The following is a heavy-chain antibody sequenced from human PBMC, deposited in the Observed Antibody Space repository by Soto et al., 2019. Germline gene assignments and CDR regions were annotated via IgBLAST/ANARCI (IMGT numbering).Heavy chain of an antibody. D-gene: IGHD3-16*01. Sequence: QVQLVESGGGVVQPGRSLRLSCAASGFTFSSYAVHWVRQAPGKGLEWVASMSSDGTDKYYADSVKGRFTISRDNSKSTLYLQMTSLRAEDTALYHCAKTPWGKYYSSWFDYWGQGTLVTVSS. CDR1: GFTFSSYA. CDR3: AKTPWGKYYSSWFDY. CDR2: MSSDGTDK. V-gene: IGHV3-30*18. J-gene: IGHJ4*02.